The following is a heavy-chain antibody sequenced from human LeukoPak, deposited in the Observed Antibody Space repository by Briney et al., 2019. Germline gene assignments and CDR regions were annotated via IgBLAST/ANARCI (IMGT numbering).Heavy chain of an antibody. Sequence: GGSLRLSCAASGFTFSSYAMSWVRQAPGKGLEWVSAISGSGGSTYSADSVKGRFTISRDNSKNTLYLQMNSLRAEDTAVYYCAKRGYSYDSSGYYYFDYWGQGTLVTVSS. J-gene: IGHJ4*02. CDR2: ISGSGGST. CDR1: GFTFSSYA. D-gene: IGHD3-22*01. V-gene: IGHV3-23*01. CDR3: AKRGYSYDSSGYYYFDY.